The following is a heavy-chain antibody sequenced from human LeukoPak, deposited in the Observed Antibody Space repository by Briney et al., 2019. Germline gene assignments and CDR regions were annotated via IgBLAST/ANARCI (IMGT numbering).Heavy chain of an antibody. CDR3: SRGPIELWVHNGMDV. J-gene: IGHJ6*02. CDR2: IRSNAYRGTT. D-gene: IGHD5-18*01. CDR1: GFSVGDHA. V-gene: IGHV3-49*04. Sequence: GGSLRLSCTGSGFSVGDHAMSWVRQAPGQGLEWVGFIRSNAYRGTTEYAASVKGRFTISRDDPNNIAYLQMYSLKTEDTAVYYCSRGPIELWVHNGMDVWGQGTTVTVSS.